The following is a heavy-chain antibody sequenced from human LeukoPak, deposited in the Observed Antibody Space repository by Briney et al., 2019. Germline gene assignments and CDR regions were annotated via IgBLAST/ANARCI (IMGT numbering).Heavy chain of an antibody. CDR2: IIPILGIA. D-gene: IGHD2-21*02. J-gene: IGHJ4*02. CDR1: GYTFTSYG. CDR3: ARDSVVVTAIEMAFDY. V-gene: IGHV1-69*04. Sequence: SVKVSCKASGYTFTSYGISWVRQAPGQGLEWMGRIIPILGIANYAQKFQGRVTITADKSTSTAYMELSSLRSEDTAVYYCARDSVVVTAIEMAFDYWGQGTLVTVSS.